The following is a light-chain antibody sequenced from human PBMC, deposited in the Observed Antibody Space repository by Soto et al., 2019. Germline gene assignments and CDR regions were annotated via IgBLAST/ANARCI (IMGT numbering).Light chain of an antibody. CDR1: QSVSSY. CDR3: HQRQSWPRT. Sequence: EIVLTQSPATLSLSPGERATLSCRASQSVSSYLAWYQQKPGQAPRLLIYDASNRATGIPARFSGSGSGTDFTLTISSLEPEDFAVYYCHQRQSWPRTFGQGTTVDI. J-gene: IGKJ1*01. CDR2: DAS. V-gene: IGKV3-11*01.